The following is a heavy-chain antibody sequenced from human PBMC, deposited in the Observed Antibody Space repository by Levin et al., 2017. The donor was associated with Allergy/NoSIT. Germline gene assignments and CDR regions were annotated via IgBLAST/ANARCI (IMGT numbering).Heavy chain of an antibody. CDR3: ARVPIGYCSGGSCYPRHDAFDI. Sequence: SETLSLTCTVSGGSISSGDYYWSWIRQPPGKGLEWIGYIYYSGSTYYNPSLKSRVTISVDTSKNQFSLKLSSVTAADTAVYYCARVPIGYCSGGSCYPRHDAFDIWGQGTMVTVSS. D-gene: IGHD2-15*01. CDR1: GGSISSGDYY. J-gene: IGHJ3*02. CDR2: IYYSGST. V-gene: IGHV4-30-4*01.